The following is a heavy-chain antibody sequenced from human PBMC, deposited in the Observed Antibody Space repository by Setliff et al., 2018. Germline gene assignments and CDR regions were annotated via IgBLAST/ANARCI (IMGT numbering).Heavy chain of an antibody. D-gene: IGHD1-26*01. V-gene: IGHV3-11*04. CDR3: AREVVGAPSAFDI. CDR1: GVSTRSYW. J-gene: IGHJ3*02. Sequence: LSLTCSVSGVSTRSYWWSWIRQAPGKGLEWVSYISRGGNTIYYADSVKGRFTISRDNARDSLFLQMNTLRAEDTAVYYCAREVVGAPSAFDIWGQGTMVTVSS. CDR2: ISRGGNTI.